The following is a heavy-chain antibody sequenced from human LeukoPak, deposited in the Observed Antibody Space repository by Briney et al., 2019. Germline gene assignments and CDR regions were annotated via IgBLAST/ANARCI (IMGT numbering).Heavy chain of an antibody. CDR2: ISWNSGSI. CDR1: GFTFDGYA. J-gene: IGHJ4*02. V-gene: IGHV3-9*01. CDR3: ANVGNY. Sequence: GGSLRLSCAASGFTFDGYAMHWVRQAPGKGLEWVSGISWNSGSIGYADSVKGRFTISRDNAKNSPYLQMNSLRAEDTALYYCANVGNYWGQGTLVTVSS.